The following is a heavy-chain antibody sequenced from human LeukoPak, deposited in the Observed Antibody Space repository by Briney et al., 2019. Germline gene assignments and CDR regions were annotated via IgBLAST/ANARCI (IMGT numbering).Heavy chain of an antibody. CDR2: ISGSGGTT. J-gene: IGHJ4*02. V-gene: IGHV3-23*01. D-gene: IGHD3-10*01. CDR3: AKATYYYGSGSYFDY. CDR1: RFTFSSFA. Sequence: GGSLRLSCAASRFTFSSFAMSWVRQAPGKGLEWVSIISGSGGTTYYADSVKGRFTISRDNAKNSLYLQMNSLRAEDTAVYYCAKATYYYGSGSYFDYWGQGTLVTVSS.